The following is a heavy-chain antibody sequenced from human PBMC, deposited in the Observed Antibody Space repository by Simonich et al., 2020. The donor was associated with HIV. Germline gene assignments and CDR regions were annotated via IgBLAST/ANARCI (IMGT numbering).Heavy chain of an antibody. V-gene: IGHV3-30*07. CDR3: ARAEGYYYASGGYYYLDSYYYMDV. Sequence: QVQLVESGGGVVQPGRSLRLSCAASGFIFSNYAMHWVRQAPGKGLEWVAVMSYDGSNKYYADSVKGRFTISRDNAKNTLYLQMNSLRDEDTAVYYCARAEGYYYASGGYYYLDSYYYMDVWGKGTAVTVS. J-gene: IGHJ6*03. D-gene: IGHD3-22*01. CDR2: MSYDGSNK. CDR1: GFIFSNYA.